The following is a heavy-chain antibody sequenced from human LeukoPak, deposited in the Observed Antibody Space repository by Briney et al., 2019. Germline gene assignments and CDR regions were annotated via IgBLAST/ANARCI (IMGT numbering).Heavy chain of an antibody. Sequence: ASVKVSCKVSGYTLTELSIHWVRQAPGKGLEWMGGFDLEDGETVYAQKFQGRVTMTEDTSTDTAYMELSSLRSEDTALYYCATTYDDILTGVIAFDIWGQGTMVTVSS. CDR3: ATTYDDILTGVIAFDI. CDR1: GYTLTELS. V-gene: IGHV1-24*01. CDR2: FDLEDGET. D-gene: IGHD3-9*01. J-gene: IGHJ3*02.